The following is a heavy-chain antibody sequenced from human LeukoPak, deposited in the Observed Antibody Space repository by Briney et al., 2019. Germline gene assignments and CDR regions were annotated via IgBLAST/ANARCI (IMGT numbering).Heavy chain of an antibody. J-gene: IGHJ4*02. CDR2: ISTRGST. CDR3: ARGDYGGNVFEY. D-gene: IGHD4-23*01. CDR1: GDSMSDDF. V-gene: IGHV4-4*07. Sequence: SETLSLTCSVSGDSMSDDFWSWLRQPAGKGLEWIGRISTRGSTNYSPSLKSRLTMSVDTSKKHFSLRLSSVTAADTAVYYCARGDYGGNVFEYWGQGTLVTVSS.